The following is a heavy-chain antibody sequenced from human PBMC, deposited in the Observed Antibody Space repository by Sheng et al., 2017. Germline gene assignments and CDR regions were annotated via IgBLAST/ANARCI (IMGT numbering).Heavy chain of an antibody. CDR3: ARVGVSGMATVTP. J-gene: IGHJ4*02. V-gene: IGHV1-18*01. CDR2: ISAYTGNT. Sequence: QVQLVQSGAEVKRPGASVKVSCEASGYTFSNYGISWVRQAPGQGLQWMGWISAYTGNTNYVREFQGRVTMTTDTSTNTAYMELRSLTSNDTAVYFCARVGVSGMATVTPWGQGTLVIVSS. CDR1: GYTFSNYG. D-gene: IGHD4-17*01.